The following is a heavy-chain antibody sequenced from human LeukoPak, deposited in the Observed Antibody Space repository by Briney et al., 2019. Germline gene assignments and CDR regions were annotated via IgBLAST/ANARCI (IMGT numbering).Heavy chain of an antibody. V-gene: IGHV3-66*01. D-gene: IGHD6-19*01. J-gene: IGHJ4*02. Sequence: GGSLRLSCAASGSTVSDNYMSWVRLAPGKGLEWVSVIYSGGSTYYADPVKGRFTISRDNSKNTMYLQMNSLRAEDTAVYYCARENKAVAAHYFDYWGQGTLVTVSS. CDR2: IYSGGST. CDR3: ARENKAVAAHYFDY. CDR1: GSTVSDNY.